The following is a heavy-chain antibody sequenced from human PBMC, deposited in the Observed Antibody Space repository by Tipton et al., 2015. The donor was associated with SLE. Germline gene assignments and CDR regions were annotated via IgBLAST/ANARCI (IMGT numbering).Heavy chain of an antibody. J-gene: IGHJ6*03. CDR3: ARDRYYGSGSLGSNYYYMDV. D-gene: IGHD3-10*01. CDR2: IYYSGST. Sequence: TLSLTCAVHGGSFSSGDYYWSWIRQPPGKGLEWIGYIYYSGSTNYNPSLKSRVTISVDTSKNQFSLKLSSVTAADTAVYYCARDRYYGSGSLGSNYYYMDVWGKGTTVTVSS. V-gene: IGHV4-61*08. CDR1: GGSFSSGDYY.